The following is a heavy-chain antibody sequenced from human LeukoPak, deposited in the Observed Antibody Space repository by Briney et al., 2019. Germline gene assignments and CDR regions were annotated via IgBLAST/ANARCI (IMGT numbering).Heavy chain of an antibody. J-gene: IGHJ4*02. CDR3: ARYHSSSGYFDY. V-gene: IGHV3-23*01. D-gene: IGHD6-6*01. CDR1: GFTFSSYA. Sequence: GGSLRLSCAASGFTFSSYAMSWFRQAPGKGLEWVSAISGSGGSTYYADSVKGRFTISRDNSKNTLYLQMNSLRAEDTAVYYCARYHSSSGYFDYWGQGTLVTVSS. CDR2: ISGSGGST.